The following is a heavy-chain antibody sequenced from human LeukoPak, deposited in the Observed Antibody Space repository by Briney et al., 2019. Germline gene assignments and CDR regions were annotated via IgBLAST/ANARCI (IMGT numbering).Heavy chain of an antibody. CDR3: ATSSGVPAAIRPCMDV. J-gene: IGHJ6*02. CDR2: ISYDGSNK. CDR1: GFTFSSYG. V-gene: IGHV3-30*03. Sequence: GGSLRLSCAASGFTFSSYGMHWVRQAPGKGLEWVAVISYDGSNKYYADSVKGRFTISRDNSKNTLYLQMNSLRAEDTAVYYCATSSGVPAAIRPCMDVWGQGTTVTVSS. D-gene: IGHD2-2*02.